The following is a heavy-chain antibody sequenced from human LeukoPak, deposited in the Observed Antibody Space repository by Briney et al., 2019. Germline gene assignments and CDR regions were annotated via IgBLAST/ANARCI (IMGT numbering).Heavy chain of an antibody. CDR2: ISGYNGNT. J-gene: IGHJ4*02. V-gene: IGHV1-18*04. CDR3: ARGTDLFDY. CDR1: GYTFTTYY. D-gene: IGHD2-8*02. Sequence: ASVKVSCKASGYTFTTYYIHWLRQAPGQGLEWMGWISGYNGNTNYAQKLQGRVTMTTNTSTSTAYMELRSLSSDDTAVYYCARGTDLFDYWGQGTLVTVSS.